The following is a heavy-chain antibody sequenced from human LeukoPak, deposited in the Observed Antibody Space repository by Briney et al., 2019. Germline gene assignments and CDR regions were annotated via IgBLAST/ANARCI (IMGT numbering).Heavy chain of an antibody. CDR1: GFTFSSYG. D-gene: IGHD3-22*01. Sequence: GGSLRLSCAASGFTFSSYGMHWVRQAPGKGLEWVALISYDGSNKYYADSVKGRFTISRDNSKNTLYLQMNSLRAEDTAVYYCARDYYYDSSGSPFDYWGQGTLVTVSS. V-gene: IGHV3-30*03. CDR3: ARDYYYDSSGSPFDY. J-gene: IGHJ4*02. CDR2: ISYDGSNK.